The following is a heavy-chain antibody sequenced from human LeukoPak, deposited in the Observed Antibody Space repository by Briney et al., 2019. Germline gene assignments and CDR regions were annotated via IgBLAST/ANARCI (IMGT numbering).Heavy chain of an antibody. D-gene: IGHD6-6*01. Sequence: PSETLSLTCAVYGGSFSGSYWSWIRQPPGKGLEWIGFIYDSGSTYYNPSLKSRVTISVDPSKNQFSLKLTSVTAADTAMYYCALYSSSSDYWGQGTLVTVSS. CDR3: ALYSSSSDY. CDR1: GGSFSGSY. J-gene: IGHJ4*02. CDR2: IYDSGST. V-gene: IGHV4-59*01.